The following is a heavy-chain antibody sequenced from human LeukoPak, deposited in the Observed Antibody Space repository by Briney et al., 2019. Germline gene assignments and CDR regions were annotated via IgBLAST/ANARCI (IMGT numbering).Heavy chain of an antibody. CDR2: IYYSGSI. CDR1: GGSISSSSYY. V-gene: IGHV4-39*01. Sequence: SETLSLTCTVSGGSISSSSYYWGWIRQPPGKGLEWIGSIYYSGSIYYNPSLKSRVAISVDTSKNHFSLKLSSVTAADTAVYYCARQQWLVRGDAFDIWGQGTMVTVSS. D-gene: IGHD6-19*01. CDR3: ARQQWLVRGDAFDI. J-gene: IGHJ3*02.